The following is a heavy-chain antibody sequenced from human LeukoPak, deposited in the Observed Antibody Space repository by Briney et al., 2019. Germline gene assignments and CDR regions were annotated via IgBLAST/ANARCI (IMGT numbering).Heavy chain of an antibody. CDR3: AKGPGYSSSWYQGWFDP. V-gene: IGHV3-30*02. Sequence: PGGSLRLSCAASGFTFSSFGMHWVRQAPGKGLEWISFIRYDGSNKYYADSVKGRFTISRDNSKNTLYLQMNSLRAEDTAVYYCAKGPGYSSSWYQGWFDPWGQGTLVTVSS. D-gene: IGHD6-13*01. J-gene: IGHJ5*02. CDR1: GFTFSSFG. CDR2: IRYDGSNK.